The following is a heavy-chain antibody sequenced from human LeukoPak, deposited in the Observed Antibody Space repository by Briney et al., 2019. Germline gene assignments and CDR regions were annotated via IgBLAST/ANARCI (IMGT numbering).Heavy chain of an antibody. CDR3: AKEGRFGGVVAPQGWFDP. D-gene: IGHD3-16*02. Sequence: SETLSLTCAVYGRTLIDYYWSWIRQPPGKGLEWIGEINHSGSTNYNPSLKSRVTISIDTSKNQFSLKLSSVTAADTAVYYCAKEGRFGGVVAPQGWFDPWGQGTLVTVSS. CDR1: GRTLIDYY. CDR2: INHSGST. V-gene: IGHV4-34*01. J-gene: IGHJ5*02.